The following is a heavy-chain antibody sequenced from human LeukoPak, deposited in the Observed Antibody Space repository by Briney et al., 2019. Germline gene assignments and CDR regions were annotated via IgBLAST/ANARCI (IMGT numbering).Heavy chain of an antibody. J-gene: IGHJ4*02. CDR1: GFTFSSYS. CDR3: ARHLLYYDSSGGDY. Sequence: GGSLRLSCAASGFTFSSYSMNWVRQAPGKGLEWVSSISSSSNYIYYADSVKGRFTISRDNAKNSLYLQMNSRRAEDTAVYYCARHLLYYDSSGGDYWGQGTLVTVSS. D-gene: IGHD3-22*01. V-gene: IGHV3-21*01. CDR2: ISSSSNYI.